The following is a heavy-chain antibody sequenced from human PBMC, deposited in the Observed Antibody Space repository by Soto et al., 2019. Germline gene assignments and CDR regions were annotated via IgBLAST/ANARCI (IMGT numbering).Heavy chain of an antibody. J-gene: IGHJ6*03. CDR3: ARHTPPGFTDFGMVPYYYYLDG. CDR1: GGSISSSSYY. D-gene: IGHD3-3*01. Sequence: QLQLQESGPGLVKPSETLSLTCTVSGGSISSSSYYWGWIRQPPGKGLEWIGSIYYSGSTYYNPSLKCRVPIYVDTFKDQVSLKLSSVTGAGNAVYYCARHTPPGFTDFGMVPYYYYLDGWGQGTTVTVSS. V-gene: IGHV4-39*01. CDR2: IYYSGST.